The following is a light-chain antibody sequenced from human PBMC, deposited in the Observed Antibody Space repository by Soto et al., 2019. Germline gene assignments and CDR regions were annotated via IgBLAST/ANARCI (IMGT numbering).Light chain of an antibody. CDR1: QSISSW. V-gene: IGKV1-5*01. Sequence: DIQMTQSPSPLSASVGDRVTFTCRAGQSISSWLAWYQQKPGKAPKLLIYDASTLQSGVPSRFSGSGSGTEFTLTISSLQPDDFATYYCQHQRTFGQGTKVDIK. CDR3: QHQRT. J-gene: IGKJ1*01. CDR2: DAS.